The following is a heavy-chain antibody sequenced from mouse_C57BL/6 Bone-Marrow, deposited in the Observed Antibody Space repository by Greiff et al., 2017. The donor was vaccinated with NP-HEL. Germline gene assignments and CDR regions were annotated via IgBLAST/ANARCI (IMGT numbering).Heavy chain of an antibody. Sequence: QVTLKVCGPGILQSSQTLSLTCSFSGFSLSTSGMGVSWIRQPSGKGLEWLAHIYWDDDKRYNPSLKSRLTISKDTSRNQVFLKITSGDTADTATYYCARELLPYYFDYWGQGTTLTVSS. CDR2: IYWDDDK. J-gene: IGHJ2*01. V-gene: IGHV8-12*01. CDR1: GFSLSTSGMG. D-gene: IGHD2-12*01. CDR3: ARELLPYYFDY.